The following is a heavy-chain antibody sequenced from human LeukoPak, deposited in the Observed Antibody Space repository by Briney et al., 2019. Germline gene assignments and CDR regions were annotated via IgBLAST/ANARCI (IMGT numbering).Heavy chain of an antibody. D-gene: IGHD3-16*01. V-gene: IGHV4-61*01. CDR1: GGSVSSGSYY. CDR2: IYYSGST. J-gene: IGHJ5*02. Sequence: PSETLSLTCTVSGGSVSSGSYYWSWIRQPPGKGLEWIGFIYYSGSTNYNPSLKSRVTISVDTSKKQFSLKLNSVTAADTAVYYCARRSNIPGGGWFDPWGQGTLVTVSS. CDR3: ARRSNIPGGGWFDP.